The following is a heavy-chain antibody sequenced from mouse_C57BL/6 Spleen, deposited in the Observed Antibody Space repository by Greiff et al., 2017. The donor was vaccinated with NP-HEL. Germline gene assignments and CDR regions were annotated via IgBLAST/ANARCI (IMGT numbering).Heavy chain of an antibody. J-gene: IGHJ1*03. CDR1: GYTFTSYG. Sequence: QVQLQQSGAELARPVASVKLSCKASGYTFTSYGISWVKQRTGQGLEWIGEIYPRSGNTYYNEKFKSKATLTVDKSSSTAYMQLSSLTSEDSAVYYCARYYYGSSPWYFDVWGTGTTVTVSS. CDR2: IYPRSGNT. CDR3: ARYYYGSSPWYFDV. V-gene: IGHV1-81*01. D-gene: IGHD1-1*01.